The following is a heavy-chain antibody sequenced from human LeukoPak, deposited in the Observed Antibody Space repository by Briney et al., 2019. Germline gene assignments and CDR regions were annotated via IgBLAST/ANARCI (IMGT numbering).Heavy chain of an antibody. D-gene: IGHD3-22*01. V-gene: IGHV4-61*02. CDR2: LYTSGGT. CDR3: ARDIDYYDSSGYYAAFDI. CDR1: GGSISSCSYY. Sequence: SETLSLTCTVSGGSISSCSYYWSWIRQAAGHGLVGIGRLYTSGGTHYNPSLKRRVTISGDTSKNQFSLKLSPVTGADTAVYYCARDIDYYDSSGYYAAFDIWGQGTMVTVSS. J-gene: IGHJ3*02.